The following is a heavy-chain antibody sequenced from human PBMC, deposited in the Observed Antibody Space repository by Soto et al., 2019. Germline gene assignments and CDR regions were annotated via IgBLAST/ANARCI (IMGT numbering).Heavy chain of an antibody. V-gene: IGHV4-31*03. J-gene: IGHJ6*02. CDR2: IYYSGST. CDR1: VGSISSGGYY. Sequence: QVQLQESGPGLVKPSQTLSLTCTVSVGSISSGGYYWSWIRQHPGKGLEWIGYIYYSGSTYYNPSLKSRVTISVDTSKNHFSLKLSFVTAADTAVYYCARVRDFWSGYYKRNYYYYGMDVWGQGTTVTVSS. D-gene: IGHD3-3*01. CDR3: ARVRDFWSGYYKRNYYYYGMDV.